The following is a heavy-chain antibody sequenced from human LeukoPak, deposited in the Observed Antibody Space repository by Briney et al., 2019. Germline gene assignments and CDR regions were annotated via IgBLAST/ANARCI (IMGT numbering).Heavy chain of an antibody. V-gene: IGHV3-74*01. CDR2: INSDGSST. CDR3: AREEICSNGVYSSCMDV. CDR1: GFTFSSNW. D-gene: IGHD2-8*01. Sequence: GGSLRLSCAASGFTFSSNWMHWVRQAPGKGLVWVARINSDGSSTSYADSVRGRLTISRDNAKNTLYLQMKSPRAEDTAVYYCAREEICSNGVYSSCMDVWGKGTTVTVSS. J-gene: IGHJ6*03.